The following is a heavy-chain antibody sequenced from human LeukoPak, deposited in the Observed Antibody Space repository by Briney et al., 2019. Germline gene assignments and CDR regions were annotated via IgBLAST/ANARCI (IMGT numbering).Heavy chain of an antibody. Sequence: PSETLSLTCTGFGVTFSDYFWTWLRHSPGKGLEWMGKINDYTGDTYYNPSLNSRVSISLEKSKNQLSLDLRSVTAADTAVYYGARGRIAKIVVVHSFSYGMDVWGQGTTVTVSS. CDR1: GVTFSDYF. CDR3: ARGRIAKIVVVHSFSYGMDV. D-gene: IGHD3-22*01. V-gene: IGHV4-34*01. J-gene: IGHJ6*02. CDR2: INDYTGDT.